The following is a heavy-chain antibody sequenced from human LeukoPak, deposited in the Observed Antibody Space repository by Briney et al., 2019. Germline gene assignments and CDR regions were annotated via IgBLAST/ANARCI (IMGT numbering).Heavy chain of an antibody. CDR3: ASDYRGNYGNYYYGMDV. V-gene: IGHV3-33*01. Sequence: PGRSLRLSCAASGFTFSSYGMHWVRQAPGKGLEWVAVIWYDGSNKYYADSVKGRFTISRDNSKNTLYLQLNSLRAEDTAVYYCASDYRGNYGNYYYGMDVWGQGTTVTVSS. CDR1: GFTFSSYG. D-gene: IGHD3-10*01. CDR2: IWYDGSNK. J-gene: IGHJ6*02.